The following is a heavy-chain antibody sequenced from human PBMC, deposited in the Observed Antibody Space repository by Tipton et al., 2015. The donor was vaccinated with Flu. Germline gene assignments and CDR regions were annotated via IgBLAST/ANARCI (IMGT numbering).Heavy chain of an antibody. CDR1: GFTFSDYY. J-gene: IGHJ4*02. Sequence: SLRLSCAASGFTFSDYYMSWIRQAPGKGLEWVSYISSSGSTIYYADSVKGRFTISRDNAKNSLYLQMNSLRAEDTAVYYCARGNYYDSSGYSQIDYWGQGTLVTVSS. D-gene: IGHD3-22*01. CDR3: ARGNYYDSSGYSQIDY. CDR2: ISSSGSTI. V-gene: IGHV3-11*01.